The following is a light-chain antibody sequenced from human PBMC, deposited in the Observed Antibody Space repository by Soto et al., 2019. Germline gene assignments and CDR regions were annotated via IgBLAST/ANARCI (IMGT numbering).Light chain of an antibody. CDR3: HQYDSWT. Sequence: IVLPQSPGTLSFSPGERATLSCRASQSFNSIYLAWYQQKPGQAPRLLIYGASSRATGIPDRFSGSGSGTDFTLTISRLEPEDFAVYYCHQYDSWTFGQGTKVDIK. J-gene: IGKJ1*01. CDR2: GAS. CDR1: QSFNSIY. V-gene: IGKV3-20*01.